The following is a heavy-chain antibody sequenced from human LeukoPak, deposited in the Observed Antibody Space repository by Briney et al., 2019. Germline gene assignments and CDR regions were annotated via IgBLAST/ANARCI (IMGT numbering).Heavy chain of an antibody. J-gene: IGHJ4*02. V-gene: IGHV2-5*02. D-gene: IGHD3-22*01. CDR3: AHSIESSGYYEYYFDY. CDR1: GFSLSTSGVG. Sequence: SGPTLVKPTQTLTLTCTFSGFSLSTSGVGVGWIRQPPGKALEWLALIYWDDDKRYSPSLKSRLTITKDTSKNQVVLTMTNMDPVDTATYYCAHSIESSGYYEYYFDYWGQGTLVTVSS. CDR2: IYWDDDK.